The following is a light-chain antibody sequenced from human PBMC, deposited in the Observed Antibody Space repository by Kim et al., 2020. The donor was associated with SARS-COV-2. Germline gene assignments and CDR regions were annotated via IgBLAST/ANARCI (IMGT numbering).Light chain of an antibody. J-gene: IGKJ1*01. V-gene: IGKV1-27*01. CDR1: QGISTS. Sequence: ASVGDRVTITCRASQGISTSLAWYQQKPGKVPKVLIYSASALQSGVPSRFSGSGSGTDFTLTISSLQPEDVATYYCQKYDAAPWTFGYGTKVDIK. CDR3: QKYDAAPWT. CDR2: SAS.